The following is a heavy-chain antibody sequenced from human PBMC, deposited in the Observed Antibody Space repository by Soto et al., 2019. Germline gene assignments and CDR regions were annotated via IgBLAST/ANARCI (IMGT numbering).Heavy chain of an antibody. CDR3: ARRLRDRTHETYTTYYDFWSGYYDYYGMDV. CDR1: GDSVSSYW. CDR2: IYPGDSDT. V-gene: IGHV5-51*01. Sequence: PVPSLQSSGKGSGDSVSSYWSGWVRQMPGKGLEWMGSIYPGDSDTRYSPSFQGQVTTSADKSISTAYLQWSSLKASDTAMYYCARRLRDRTHETYTTYYDFWSGYYDYYGMDVWGHGTTVTVSS. D-gene: IGHD3-3*01. J-gene: IGHJ6*02.